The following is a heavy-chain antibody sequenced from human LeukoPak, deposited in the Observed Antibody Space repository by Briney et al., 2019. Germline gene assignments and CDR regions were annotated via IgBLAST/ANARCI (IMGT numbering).Heavy chain of an antibody. Sequence: ASVKVSCKASGYIFSDYYMHWVRQAPGQGLEWLGWINPKSGAADYAQQFRGRVTMTRDTSINTDYMEMKRVTSDDTAVYYCARGAEAETSPLDFWGQGSLVIVS. V-gene: IGHV1-2*02. D-gene: IGHD6-13*01. CDR2: INPKSGAA. CDR1: GYIFSDYY. J-gene: IGHJ4*02. CDR3: ARGAEAETSPLDF.